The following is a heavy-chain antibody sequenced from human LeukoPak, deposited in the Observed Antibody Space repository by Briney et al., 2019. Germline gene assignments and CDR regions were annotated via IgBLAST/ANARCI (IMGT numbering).Heavy chain of an antibody. J-gene: IGHJ4*02. V-gene: IGHV1-2*02. D-gene: IGHD3-10*01. CDR1: GYTFTGYY. CDR3: ARWNGYYGSGSYYNLAYDY. CDR2: INPNSGGT. Sequence: ASVKVSCKASGYTFTGYYMHWVRQAPGQGLEWMGWINPNSGGTNYAQKFQGRVTMTRDTSISTAYMELSRLRSDGTAVYYCARWNGYYGSGSYYNLAYDYWGQGTLVTVSS.